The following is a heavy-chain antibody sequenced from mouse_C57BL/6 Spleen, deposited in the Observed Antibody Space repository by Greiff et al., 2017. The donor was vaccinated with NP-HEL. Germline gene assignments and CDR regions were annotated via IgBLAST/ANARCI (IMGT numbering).Heavy chain of an antibody. CDR3: ADGYEDAMDY. V-gene: IGHV14-2*01. J-gene: IGHJ4*01. Sequence: EVQLQQSGAELVKPGASVKLSCTASGFNIKDYYMHWVKQRTEQGLEWIGRIDPEDGETKYAPEFQGKATITADTSSNTAYLQLSSLTSEDTAVYYCADGYEDAMDYWGQGTSVTVSS. CDR1: GFNIKDYY. D-gene: IGHD2-2*01. CDR2: IDPEDGET.